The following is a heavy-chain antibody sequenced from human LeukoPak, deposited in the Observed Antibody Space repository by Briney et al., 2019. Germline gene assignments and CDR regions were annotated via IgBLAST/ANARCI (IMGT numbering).Heavy chain of an antibody. CDR2: ISGSGDNT. Sequence: GGSLRLSCAASGFTFSNYAMTWVRQAPGKGLEWVSSISGSGDNTYYADSVKGRFTISRDNSKNTLYLQMNSLRADDTAVYYCARLTGSQDYWGQGTLVTVSS. V-gene: IGHV3-23*01. J-gene: IGHJ4*02. CDR1: GFTFSNYA. CDR3: ARLTGSQDY. D-gene: IGHD1-14*01.